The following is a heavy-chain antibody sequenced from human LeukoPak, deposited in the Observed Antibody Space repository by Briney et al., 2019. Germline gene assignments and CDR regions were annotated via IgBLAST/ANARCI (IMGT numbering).Heavy chain of an antibody. D-gene: IGHD2-21*02. CDR3: ARELPREVTLDY. V-gene: IGHV3-74*01. J-gene: IGHJ4*01. CDR2: IFTDGTTT. CDR1: EFTFFSYG. Sequence: GGSLRLSCVASEFTFFSYGMQWVRQAAGKGLVWVSRIFTDGTTTSYADSVKGRFTTSRDNAKNTLYLQMNSLRAEDTAVYYCARELPREVTLDYWGQGTLVTVSP.